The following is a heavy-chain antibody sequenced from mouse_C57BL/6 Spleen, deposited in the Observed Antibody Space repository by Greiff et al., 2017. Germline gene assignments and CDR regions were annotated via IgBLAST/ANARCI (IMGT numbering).Heavy chain of an antibody. Sequence: QVQLKQPGAELVMPGASVKLSCKASGYTFTSYWMHWVKQRPGQGLEWIGEIDPSDSYTNYNQKFKGKSTLTVDKASSTAYMQLSSLTSEDSAVYYCARSRTTPLDYWGQGTTLTVSS. CDR3: ARSRTTPLDY. CDR2: IDPSDSYT. D-gene: IGHD1-1*01. V-gene: IGHV1-69*01. CDR1: GYTFTSYW. J-gene: IGHJ2*01.